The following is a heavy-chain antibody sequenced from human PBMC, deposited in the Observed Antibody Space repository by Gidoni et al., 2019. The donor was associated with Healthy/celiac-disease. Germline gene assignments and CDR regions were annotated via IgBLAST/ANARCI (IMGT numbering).Heavy chain of an antibody. D-gene: IGHD2-2*03. J-gene: IGHJ6*03. CDR2: ISNDGSKK. CDR3: ARDGYCSSTSCSNYMDV. Sequence: QVQLVASGGGVVQPGRSLRRSCAASAFTFSSSAMHWVRQAPGTGLGWVAVISNDGSKKYEADSVNGRFTISRDNSKNTLYLQMNSLRAEDTAVYYCARDGYCSSTSCSNYMDVWGKGTTVTVSS. CDR1: AFTFSSSA. V-gene: IGHV3-30-3*01.